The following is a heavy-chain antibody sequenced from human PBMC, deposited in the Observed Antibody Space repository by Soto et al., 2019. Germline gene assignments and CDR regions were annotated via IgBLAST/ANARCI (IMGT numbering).Heavy chain of an antibody. CDR1: GFTFSAYA. V-gene: IGHV3-30-3*01. CDR3: ATITVVRGVTYDAFDF. D-gene: IGHD3-10*01. CDR2: ISYDGTNN. Sequence: SLRLSCAASGFTFSAYAMHWVRQAPGKGLEWVAVISYDGTNNYYADSVKGRLTISRDNSKNTLFLQMNSLRSEDTAVYYCATITVVRGVTYDAFDFWGQGTMVTV. J-gene: IGHJ3*01.